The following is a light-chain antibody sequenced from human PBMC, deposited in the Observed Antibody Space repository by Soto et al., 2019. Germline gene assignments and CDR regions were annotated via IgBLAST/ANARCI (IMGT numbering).Light chain of an antibody. Sequence: EIVLTQSPGTLSLSPGERATLSCRASQSVGSNYLAWFQQRPGQAPRLLIYGASRRATGIPDRFSGSGSGTDFTLTISRLEPEDFAVYYCQQYGSSPRTFGQGTKVEIK. CDR3: QQYGSSPRT. CDR2: GAS. CDR1: QSVGSNY. V-gene: IGKV3-20*01. J-gene: IGKJ1*01.